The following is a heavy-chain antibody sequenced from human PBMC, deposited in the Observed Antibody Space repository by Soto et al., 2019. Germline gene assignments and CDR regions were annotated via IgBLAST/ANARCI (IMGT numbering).Heavy chain of an antibody. CDR3: ARNDYGDPHRNYGMDV. CDR1: GFTFSSYA. J-gene: IGHJ6*02. D-gene: IGHD4-17*01. CDR2: MSYDGSNK. Sequence: QVQLVESGGGVVQPGRSLRLSCAASGFTFSSYAMHWVRQAPGKGLEWVAVMSYDGSNKYYADSVKGRFTISRDNSKNTLYLQMNSLRAEDTAVYYCARNDYGDPHRNYGMDVWGQGTTVTVSS. V-gene: IGHV3-30-3*01.